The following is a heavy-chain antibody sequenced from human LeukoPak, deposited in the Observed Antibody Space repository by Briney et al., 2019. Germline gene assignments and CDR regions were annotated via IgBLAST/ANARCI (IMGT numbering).Heavy chain of an antibody. CDR1: GFTFSSCS. CDR3: ARVYDFWSGHFDY. CDR2: ISSSSSYI. J-gene: IGHJ4*02. Sequence: GGSLRLSCAASGFTFSSCSMNWVRQAPGKGLEWVSSISSSSSYIYYADSVKGRFTISRDNAKNSLYLQMNSLRAEDTAVYYCARVYDFWSGHFDYWGQGTLVTVSS. D-gene: IGHD3-3*01. V-gene: IGHV3-21*01.